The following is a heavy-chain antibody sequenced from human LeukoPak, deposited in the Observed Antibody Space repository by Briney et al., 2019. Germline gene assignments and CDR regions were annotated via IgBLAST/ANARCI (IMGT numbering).Heavy chain of an antibody. CDR2: IYYSGST. D-gene: IGHD3-3*01. CDR3: ARDGSGYYGYFDL. CDR1: GGSISSYY. V-gene: IGHV4-59*01. Sequence: SETLSLTCTVSGGSISSYYWSWIRQPPGKGLEWIGYIYYSGSTNYNPSLRSRVTISVDTSKNQFSLKLSSVTAADAAVYYCARDGSGYYGYFDLWGRGTLVTVSS. J-gene: IGHJ2*01.